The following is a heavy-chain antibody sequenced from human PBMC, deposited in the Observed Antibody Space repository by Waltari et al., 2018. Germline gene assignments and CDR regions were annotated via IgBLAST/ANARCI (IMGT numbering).Heavy chain of an antibody. V-gene: IGHV3-23*01. D-gene: IGHD6-25*01. J-gene: IGHJ6*02. CDR1: GFTFSSYA. CDR2: ISGSGGST. Sequence: EVQLLESGGGLVQPGGSLRLSCAASGFTFSSYAMSWVRQAPGKGLEWVSAISGSGGSTYYADSVKGRFTISRDNSKNTLYQQMNSLRAEDTAVYYCAKARGSQRDYYYYYGMDVWGQGTTVTVSS. CDR3: AKARGSQRDYYYYYGMDV.